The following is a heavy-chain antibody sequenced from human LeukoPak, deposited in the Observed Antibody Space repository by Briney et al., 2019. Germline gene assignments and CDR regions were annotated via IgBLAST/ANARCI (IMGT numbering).Heavy chain of an antibody. V-gene: IGHV1-69*04. Sequence: SVKVSCKASGGTFSSYAISWVRQAPGQGLEWMGRIIPILGIANYAQKSQGRVTITPDKSTSTAYMELSSLRSEDTAVYYCARDTPYYDSSGYWGGDAFDIWGQGTMVTVSS. CDR3: ARDTPYYDSSGYWGGDAFDI. CDR2: IIPILGIA. J-gene: IGHJ3*02. CDR1: GGTFSSYA. D-gene: IGHD3-22*01.